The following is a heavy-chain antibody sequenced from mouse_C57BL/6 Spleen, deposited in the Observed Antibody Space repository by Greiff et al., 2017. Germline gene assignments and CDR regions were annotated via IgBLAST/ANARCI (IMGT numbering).Heavy chain of an antibody. CDR3: ARTHYGSSNWYFDV. D-gene: IGHD1-1*01. CDR2: ISSSGST. CDR1: GYSIPSDY. Sequence: EVQLQQSGPGLAKPSQTLSLTCSVTGYSIPSDYWNWIRTFPGNKLEYMGYISSSGSTSYNPSLKSLISITRDTSKNQYYLQLNSGTTEDTATDYCARTHYGSSNWYFDVWGTGTTVTVSS. V-gene: IGHV3-8*01. J-gene: IGHJ1*03.